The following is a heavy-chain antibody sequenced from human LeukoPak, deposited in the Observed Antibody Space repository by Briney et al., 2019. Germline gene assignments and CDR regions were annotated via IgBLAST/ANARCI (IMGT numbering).Heavy chain of an antibody. D-gene: IGHD3-22*01. CDR3: ARDRALPSERNYYDSSGYRGRWFDP. Sequence: SVKVSCKASGGTFSSYAISWVRQAPGQGLEWMGGIIPIFGTANYAQKFQGRVTITADESTSTAYMELSSLRSEDTAVYYCARDRALPSERNYYDSSGYRGRWFDPWGQGTLVTVSS. CDR2: IIPIFGTA. CDR1: GGTFSSYA. V-gene: IGHV1-69*13. J-gene: IGHJ5*02.